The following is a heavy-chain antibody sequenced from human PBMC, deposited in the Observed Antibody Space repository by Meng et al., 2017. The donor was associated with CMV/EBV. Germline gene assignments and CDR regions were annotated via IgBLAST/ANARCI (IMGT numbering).Heavy chain of an antibody. CDR3: ARDGSSSSAFGDYYYYGMDV. D-gene: IGHD6-6*01. Sequence: GESLKISCAASGFTFSSYSMNWVRQAPEKGLEWVSSISSSSSYIYYADSVKGRFTISRDNAKNSLYLQMNSLRAEDTAVYYCARDGSSSSAFGDYYYYGMDVWGQGTTVTVSS. CDR2: ISSSSSYI. CDR1: GFTFSSYS. V-gene: IGHV3-21*01. J-gene: IGHJ6*02.